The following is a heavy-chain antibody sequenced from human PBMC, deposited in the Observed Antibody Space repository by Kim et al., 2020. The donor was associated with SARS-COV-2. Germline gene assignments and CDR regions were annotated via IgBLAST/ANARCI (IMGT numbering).Heavy chain of an antibody. D-gene: IGHD6-13*01. J-gene: IGHJ6*02. Sequence: DTGKGRFTIYRDNSKNSLYLQRNSLRTEDTALYYCAKDLNRQLYYYGMDVWGQGTTVTVSS. V-gene: IGHV3-43*01. CDR3: AKDLNRQLYYYGMDV.